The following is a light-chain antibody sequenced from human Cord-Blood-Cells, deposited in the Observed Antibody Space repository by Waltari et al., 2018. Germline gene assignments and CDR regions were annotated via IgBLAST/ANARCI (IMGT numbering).Light chain of an antibody. CDR2: AAS. CDR1: QSISSY. V-gene: IGKV1-39*01. Sequence: DIQMTQSPSSLSESVGDRVHIPCRASQSISSYLNPYQQKPGKAPKLLIYAASSFQTGVPSRFSGSGAATYFTLTISSLQPEDFGTYYRQQSYSTFGQATKVALK. CDR3: QQSYST. J-gene: IGKJ1*01.